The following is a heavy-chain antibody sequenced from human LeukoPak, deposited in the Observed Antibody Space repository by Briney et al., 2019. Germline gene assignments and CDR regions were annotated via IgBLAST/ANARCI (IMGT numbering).Heavy chain of an antibody. CDR3: ARAYYYDSSFDY. D-gene: IGHD3-22*01. CDR2: ISYDGSNK. Sequence: GGSLRLSCAASGFTFSSYAMPWVRQAPGKGLEWVAVISYDGSNKYYADSVKGRFTISRDNSKNTLYLQMNSLRAEDTAVYYCARAYYYDSSFDYWGQGTLVTVSS. V-gene: IGHV3-30-3*01. J-gene: IGHJ4*02. CDR1: GFTFSSYA.